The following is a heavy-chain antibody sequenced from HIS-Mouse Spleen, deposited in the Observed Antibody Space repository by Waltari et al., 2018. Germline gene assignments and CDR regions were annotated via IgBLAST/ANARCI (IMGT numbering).Heavy chain of an antibody. J-gene: IGHJ2*01. CDR2: IYYSGRT. Sequence: QLQLQESGPGLVKPSETLSLTCTVSGGSISSSSYYWGWIRQPPGKGLEWIGRIYYSGRTSHNPSPKSQVTIAVDTSKTQCSLKLSSVTAADTAVYYCAREIPYSSSWYDWYFDLWGRGTLVTVSS. D-gene: IGHD6-13*01. CDR3: AREIPYSSSWYDWYFDL. V-gene: IGHV4-39*07. CDR1: GGSISSSSYY.